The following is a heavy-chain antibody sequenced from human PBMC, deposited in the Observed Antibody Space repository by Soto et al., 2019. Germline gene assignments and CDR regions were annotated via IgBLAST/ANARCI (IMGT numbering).Heavy chain of an antibody. V-gene: IGHV3-48*03. CDR3: AIDPSGSQGHYGMDV. D-gene: IGHD5-12*01. J-gene: IGHJ6*02. CDR1: GFTFSSYE. Sequence: EVQLVESGGGLVQPGGSLRLSCAASGFTFSSYEMKWVRQAPGKGLEWVSYISRSGSTIYYADSVKGRFTISRDNANNSLYLQMNSLRVEDTAVYYCAIDPSGSQGHYGMDVWGQGTTVTVSS. CDR2: ISRSGSTI.